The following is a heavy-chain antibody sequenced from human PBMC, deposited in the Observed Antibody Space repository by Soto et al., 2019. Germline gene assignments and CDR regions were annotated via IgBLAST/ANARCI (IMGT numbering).Heavy chain of an antibody. D-gene: IGHD3-3*01. CDR3: ARVTYYDFWSGFRMDV. J-gene: IGHJ6*03. Sequence: SETLSLTCTVSGGSISSYYWSWIRQPPGKGLEWIGYIYYSGSTNYNPSLKSRVTISVDTSKNQFSLKLSSVTAADTAVYYCARVTYYDFWSGFRMDVWGKGTTVTVSS. V-gene: IGHV4-59*08. CDR2: IYYSGST. CDR1: GGSISSYY.